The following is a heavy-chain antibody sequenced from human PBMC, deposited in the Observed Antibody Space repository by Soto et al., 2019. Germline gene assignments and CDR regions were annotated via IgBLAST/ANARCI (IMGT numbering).Heavy chain of an antibody. V-gene: IGHV3-30*03. D-gene: IGHD6-19*01. CDR1: GFTFSSYG. CDR3: ATFPKYSSGWYSHTQESDY. Sequence: QVQLVESGGGVVQPGRSLRLSCAASGFTFSSYGMHWVRQAPGKGLEWVAVISYDGSNKYYADSVKGRFTISRDNSKNTLYLQMNSLRAEDTAVYYCATFPKYSSGWYSHTQESDYWGQGTLVTVSS. J-gene: IGHJ4*02. CDR2: ISYDGSNK.